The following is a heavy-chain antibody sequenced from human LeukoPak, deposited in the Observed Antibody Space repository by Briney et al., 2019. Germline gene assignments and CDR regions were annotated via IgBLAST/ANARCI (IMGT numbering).Heavy chain of an antibody. CDR3: ARSVQSLYSYAFDI. Sequence: SETLSLTCTVSGGSISSGGYYWSWLRQHPGKGLEWIGYIYCSGSTYYNPSLKSRVTISVDTSKNQFSLKLSSVTAADTAVYYCARSVQSLYSYAFDIWGQGTMVTVSS. CDR2: IYCSGST. CDR1: GGSISSGGYY. D-gene: IGHD5-18*01. V-gene: IGHV4-31*03. J-gene: IGHJ3*02.